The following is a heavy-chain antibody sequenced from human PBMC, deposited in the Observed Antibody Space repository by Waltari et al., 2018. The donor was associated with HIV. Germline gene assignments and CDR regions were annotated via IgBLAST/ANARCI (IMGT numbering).Heavy chain of an antibody. D-gene: IGHD6-13*01. CDR2: ISSSGTFT. V-gene: IGHV3-21*01. CDR1: GFPFNSYS. CDR3: ARDSRDNSWSLNFFDP. Sequence: EVQLVESGGGPVKPGGSLRLSCRASGFPFNSYSPTWVRQAPGKGLEWISSISSSGTFTHYADSVKGRFTISRDNANKSVYLQMNSLRAEDTAVYYCARDSRDNSWSLNFFDPWGQGTLVTVSS. J-gene: IGHJ5*02.